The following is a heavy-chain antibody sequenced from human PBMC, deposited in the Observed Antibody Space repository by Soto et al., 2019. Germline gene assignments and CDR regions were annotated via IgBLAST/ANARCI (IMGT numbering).Heavy chain of an antibody. Sequence: ASVKVSCKASGGTFSSYAISWVRQAPGQGLEWMAGIIPIFGTANYAQKFQGRVTITADESTSTAYMELSSLRSEDTAVYYCARNRRSDSNSLYYYYYYGMDVWGQGTTVTVSS. D-gene: IGHD4-4*01. CDR1: GGTFSSYA. V-gene: IGHV1-69*13. CDR2: IIPIFGTA. CDR3: ARNRRSDSNSLYYYYYYGMDV. J-gene: IGHJ6*02.